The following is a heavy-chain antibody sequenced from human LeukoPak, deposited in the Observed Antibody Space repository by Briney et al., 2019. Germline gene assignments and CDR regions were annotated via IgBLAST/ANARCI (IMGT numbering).Heavy chain of an antibody. V-gene: IGHV3-21*01. CDR2: ISSSSSYI. CDR1: GFTFSSYS. J-gene: IGHJ6*03. Sequence: GGSLRLSCAASGFTFSSYSMNWVRQAPGKGLEWVSSISSSSSYIYYADSVKGRFTISRDNAKNSLYLQMNSLRAEDTAVYYCARHAYYDILTGYYAYYYYYMDVWGKGTTVTVSS. CDR3: ARHAYYDILTGYYAYYYYYMDV. D-gene: IGHD3-9*01.